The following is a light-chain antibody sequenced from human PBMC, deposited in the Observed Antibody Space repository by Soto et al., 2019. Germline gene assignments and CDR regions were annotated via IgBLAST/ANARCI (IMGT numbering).Light chain of an antibody. CDR1: QTISSW. V-gene: IGKV1-5*03. CDR3: QQLNSFPIT. CDR2: KAS. J-gene: IGKJ5*01. Sequence: DIQMTQSPSTLSGSVGDRVTINCRASQTISSWLAWYQQKPGKAPKLLIYKASTLKSGVPSRFSGSGSGTEFTLTISSPQPDDFATYYCQQLNSFPITFGQGTRLEI.